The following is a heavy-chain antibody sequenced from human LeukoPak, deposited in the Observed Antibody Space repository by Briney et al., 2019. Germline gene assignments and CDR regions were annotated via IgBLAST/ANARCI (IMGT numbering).Heavy chain of an antibody. CDR1: GGSISSSSYY. J-gene: IGHJ5*02. V-gene: IGHV4-39*07. CDR2: IYYSGST. CDR3: ARASGWDIVVVPAALNWFDP. Sequence: SETLSLTCTVSGGSISSSSYYWGWIRQPPGKGLEWIGSIYYSGSTYYNPSLKSRVTISVDTSKNQFSLKLSSVTAADTAVYYCARASGWDIVVVPAALNWFDPWGQGTLVTVSS. D-gene: IGHD2-2*01.